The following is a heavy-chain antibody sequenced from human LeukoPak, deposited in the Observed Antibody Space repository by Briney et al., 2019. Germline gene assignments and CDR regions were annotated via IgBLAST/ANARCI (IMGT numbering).Heavy chain of an antibody. CDR1: GGSISSYY. J-gene: IGHJ4*02. CDR2: IYYSGST. CDR3: ARGFELFIDY. V-gene: IGHV4-59*01. D-gene: IGHD1-26*01. Sequence: PSETLSLTCTDSGGSISSYYWSWLRQPPGKGLKWIGYIYYSGSTNYNPSLKSRVTISVDTSKTQFPLKLSSVTATDTAVYYCARGFELFIDYWGQGTLVTVSS.